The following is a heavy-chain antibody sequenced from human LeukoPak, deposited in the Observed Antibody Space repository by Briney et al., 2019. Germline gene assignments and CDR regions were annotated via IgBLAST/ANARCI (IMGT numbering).Heavy chain of an antibody. CDR3: AKAKYSPYWFDP. Sequence: GGSLRLSCAASGLTFSSYAMSWVRQAPGKGLEWVSAISGSGGSTYYADSVKGRFTISRDNSKNTLYLQMNSLRVEDTAVYYCAKAKYSPYWFDPWGQGTLVTVSS. CDR2: ISGSGGST. V-gene: IGHV3-23*01. D-gene: IGHD5-12*01. CDR1: GLTFSSYA. J-gene: IGHJ5*02.